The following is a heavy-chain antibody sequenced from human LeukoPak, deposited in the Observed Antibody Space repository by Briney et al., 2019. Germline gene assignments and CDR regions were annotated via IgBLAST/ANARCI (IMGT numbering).Heavy chain of an antibody. Sequence: GGSLRLSCAASGFTFSSYGMHWVRQAPGKGLEWVAFIRYDGTKKYYADSVKGRFTISRDNSKNTLYLQMNRLRAEDTAVYYCAKDRGGSTSPPGDIWGQGTMVTVSS. CDR1: GFTFSSYG. V-gene: IGHV3-30*02. CDR3: AKDRGGSTSPPGDI. J-gene: IGHJ3*02. CDR2: IRYDGTKK. D-gene: IGHD2-2*01.